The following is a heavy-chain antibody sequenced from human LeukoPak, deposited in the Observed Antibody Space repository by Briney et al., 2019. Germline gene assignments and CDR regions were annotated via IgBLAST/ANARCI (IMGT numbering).Heavy chain of an antibody. CDR1: AFTFSSYA. Sequence: PGGSLRLSCAASAFTFSSYAMSWVRQAPGKGLEWVSAISYVGGTTYYADSVKGRFTISRDNSKNTLYLQMNSLSAEDTAVYYCAKSGGAYYSDTSAYSSFDYSGQGTLVTVSS. D-gene: IGHD3-22*01. V-gene: IGHV3-23*01. CDR3: AKSGGAYYSDTSAYSSFDY. CDR2: ISYVGGTT. J-gene: IGHJ4*02.